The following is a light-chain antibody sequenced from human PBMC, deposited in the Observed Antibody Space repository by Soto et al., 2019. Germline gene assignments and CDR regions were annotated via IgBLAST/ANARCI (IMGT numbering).Light chain of an antibody. J-gene: IGKJ1*01. CDR2: GAS. CDR1: QGIGKD. CDR3: HQRQRWPRT. V-gene: IGKV1-6*01. Sequence: AIEMTQSPSSLSASVGDTVTITCRASQGIGKDLAWFQQRPGKAPKLLIYGASGLQNGVPSRFSGSGSGTDFTLTITSLEPEDFAFYYCHQRQRWPRTFGQGTKVDIK.